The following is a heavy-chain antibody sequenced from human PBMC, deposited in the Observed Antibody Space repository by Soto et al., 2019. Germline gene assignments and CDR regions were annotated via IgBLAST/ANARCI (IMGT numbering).Heavy chain of an antibody. CDR3: AFQLYIAVAPGWRPDAFDI. CDR2: IIPIFGTA. J-gene: IGHJ3*02. CDR1: GGTFSSYA. V-gene: IGHV1-69*01. Sequence: QVQLVQSGAEVKKPGSSVKVSCKASGGTFSSYAISWVRQAPGQGLEWMGGIIPIFGTANYAQKFQGRVTITADESTSTAYMELSSLRSEDTAVYYCAFQLYIAVAPGWRPDAFDIWGQGTMVTVSS. D-gene: IGHD6-19*01.